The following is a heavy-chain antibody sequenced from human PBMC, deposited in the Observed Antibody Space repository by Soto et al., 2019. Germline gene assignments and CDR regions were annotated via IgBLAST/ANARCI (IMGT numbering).Heavy chain of an antibody. J-gene: IGHJ6*02. D-gene: IGHD6-19*01. CDR1: RVAFSKFI. CDR3: AKVRYSSPMGYYYGMDV. Sequence: ASVKVSCKASRVAFSKFIVTWVRQAPGLGLEWVGGIIPIFGTANYAQKFQGRVTITADESTSTSYMEVNNLRSEDTAVYYCAKVRYSSPMGYYYGMDVWGQGTTVTAP. CDR2: IIPIFGTA. V-gene: IGHV1-69*13.